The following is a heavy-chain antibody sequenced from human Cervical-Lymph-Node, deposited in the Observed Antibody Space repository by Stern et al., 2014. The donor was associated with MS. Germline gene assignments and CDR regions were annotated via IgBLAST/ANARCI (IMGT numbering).Heavy chain of an antibody. CDR3: AREFNYDTSGYYFYY. J-gene: IGHJ4*02. V-gene: IGHV1-69*01. CDR1: GGTFSNYG. D-gene: IGHD3-22*01. CDR2: VIPIFGTA. Sequence: QVQLVQSGAEVKKPGSSVKVSCKASGGTFSNYGISWVRQAPGQGLVWMGGVIPIFGTANYAQKFQGRVTITADESTSTAYMELSSLRSEDTAVYYCAREFNYDTSGYYFYYWGQGTLVTVSS.